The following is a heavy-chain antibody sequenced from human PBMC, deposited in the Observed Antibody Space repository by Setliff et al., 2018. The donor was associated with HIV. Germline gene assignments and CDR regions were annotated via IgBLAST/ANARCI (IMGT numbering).Heavy chain of an antibody. D-gene: IGHD7-27*01. CDR2: IIPIFGTG. V-gene: IGHV1-69*05. CDR3: ARDLGAFDI. CDR1: GYTFTGYY. J-gene: IGHJ3*02. Sequence: SVKVSCKASGYTFTGYYMHWVRQAPGQGLEWMGSIIPIFGTGNYAQNFQGRVTITTDESTSTAYMELSSLRSEDTAVYYCARDLGAFDIWGQGTMVTVSS.